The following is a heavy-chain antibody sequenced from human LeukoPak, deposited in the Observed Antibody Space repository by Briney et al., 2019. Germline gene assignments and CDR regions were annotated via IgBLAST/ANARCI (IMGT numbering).Heavy chain of an antibody. Sequence: GGSLRLSCAASGLVFSSFAMNWVRQAPGKGLEWVSTMSGDATSTYYADSVKGRFTISRDNSKNTLYLQMNSLRAEDTAVYYCAKRTSGSSWYSSDYWGQGTLVTVSS. V-gene: IGHV3-23*01. CDR2: MSGDATST. CDR3: AKRTSGSSWYSSDY. CDR1: GLVFSSFA. J-gene: IGHJ4*02. D-gene: IGHD6-13*01.